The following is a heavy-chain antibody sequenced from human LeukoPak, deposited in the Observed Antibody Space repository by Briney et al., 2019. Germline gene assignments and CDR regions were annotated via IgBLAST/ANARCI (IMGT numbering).Heavy chain of an antibody. CDR2: FNSDTGNT. CDR3: VRGGPNKSGWTLDY. Sequence: ASVNVSCKASGYTLTNYAIHWVRQATGQRLERMGWFNSDTGNTEYSQKFQGRVTISRDTSANTAYMELNRLRPEDTAVFYCVRGGPNKSGWTLDYWGQGTLVTVSS. V-gene: IGHV1-3*01. CDR1: GYTLTNYA. D-gene: IGHD6-19*01. J-gene: IGHJ4*02.